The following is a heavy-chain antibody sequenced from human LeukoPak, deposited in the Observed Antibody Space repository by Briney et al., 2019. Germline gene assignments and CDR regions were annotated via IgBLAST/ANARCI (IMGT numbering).Heavy chain of an antibody. Sequence: PGGSLRLSXAASGFTFSDYYMSWIRQAPGKGLEWVSYISSSGSTIYYADSVKGRFTISRDNAKNSLYLQMNSLRAEDTAVYYYARDRRIPRGYFDYWGQGTLVTVSS. CDR3: ARDRRIPRGYFDY. J-gene: IGHJ4*02. CDR1: GFTFSDYY. D-gene: IGHD3-10*01. V-gene: IGHV3-11*04. CDR2: ISSSGSTI.